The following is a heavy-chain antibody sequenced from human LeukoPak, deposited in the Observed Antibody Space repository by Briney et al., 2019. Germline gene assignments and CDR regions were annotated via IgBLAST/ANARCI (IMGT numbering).Heavy chain of an antibody. V-gene: IGHV1-69*04. Sequence: GSSVKVSCKASGGTFSSYAISWVRQAPGQGLEWMGRIIPILDIANYAQKFQGRVTITADKSTSTAYMELSRLRSDDTAVYYCARDGGSYYGSGSYPSGWFDPWGQGTLVTVSS. D-gene: IGHD3-10*01. CDR2: IIPILDIA. J-gene: IGHJ5*02. CDR1: GGTFSSYA. CDR3: ARDGGSYYGSGSYPSGWFDP.